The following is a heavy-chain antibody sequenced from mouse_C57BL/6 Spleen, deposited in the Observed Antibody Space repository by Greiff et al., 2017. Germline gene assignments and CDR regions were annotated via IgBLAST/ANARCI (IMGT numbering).Heavy chain of an antibody. CDR1: GFTFSNYW. Sequence: EVKLMESGGGLVQPGGSMKLSCVASGFTFSNYWMNWVRPSPEKGLEWVAQFRFKSDNFATHYAASVKGRFTISRDDSKSSVYLQMNNVRAEDTGMYYCPPTGPNWYVDVWGTGTTVTVSS. CDR3: PPTGPNWYVDV. V-gene: IGHV6-3*01. CDR2: FRFKSDNFAT. D-gene: IGHD4-1*02. J-gene: IGHJ1*03.